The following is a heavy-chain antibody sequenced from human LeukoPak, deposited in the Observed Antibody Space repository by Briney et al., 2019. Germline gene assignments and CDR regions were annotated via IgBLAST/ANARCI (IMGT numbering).Heavy chain of an antibody. Sequence: GASVKVSCKASGYTLTSYYMHWVRQAPGQGLEWMGIINPSGGSTSYAQKFQGRVTMTRDMSTSTVYMELSSLRSEDTAVYYCATSIQLWFSADYRGQGTLVTVSS. D-gene: IGHD5-18*01. V-gene: IGHV1-46*01. CDR2: INPSGGST. CDR3: ATSIQLWFSADY. J-gene: IGHJ4*02. CDR1: GYTLTSYY.